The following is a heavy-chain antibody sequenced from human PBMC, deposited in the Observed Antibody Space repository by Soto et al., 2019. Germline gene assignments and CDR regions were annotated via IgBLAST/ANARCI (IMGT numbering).Heavy chain of an antibody. CDR1: GGTFSSYA. D-gene: IGHD6-13*01. CDR2: IIPIFGTA. Sequence: SEKVSCKASGGTFSSYAISWVRQAPGQGLEWMGGIIPIFGTANYAQKFQGRVTITADESTSTAYMELSSLRSEDTAVYYCARTPDIAAADYYYYYGMDVWGQGTTVTVSS. V-gene: IGHV1-69*13. J-gene: IGHJ6*02. CDR3: ARTPDIAAADYYYYYGMDV.